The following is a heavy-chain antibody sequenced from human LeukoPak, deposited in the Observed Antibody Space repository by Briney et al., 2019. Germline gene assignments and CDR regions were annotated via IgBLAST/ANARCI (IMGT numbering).Heavy chain of an antibody. V-gene: IGHV4-59*01. Sequence: PSETLSLTCTVSGGSISSYYWSGIRQPPGKGLEWIGYIYYSGSTNYNPSFKSRVTISVDTSKNQFSLKLSSVTAADTAVYYCARGQQLFDYWGQGTLVTVSS. J-gene: IGHJ4*02. CDR1: GGSISSYY. CDR3: ARGQQLFDY. CDR2: IYYSGST. D-gene: IGHD6-13*01.